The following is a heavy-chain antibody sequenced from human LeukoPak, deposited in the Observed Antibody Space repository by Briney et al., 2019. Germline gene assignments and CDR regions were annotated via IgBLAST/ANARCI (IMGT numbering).Heavy chain of an antibody. D-gene: IGHD7-27*01. V-gene: IGHV3-23*01. CDR2: ISGSGGST. CDR1: GFTFSSYA. J-gene: IGHJ4*02. CDR3: AKDSNWGSDYYVDY. Sequence: GGSLRLSCAASGFTFSSYAMSWVRQAPGKGLEWVSAISGSGGSTYYADSVKGRFTISRDNSKNTLYLQMNSLRAEDTAVYYCAKDSNWGSDYYVDYWGQGTLVTVSS.